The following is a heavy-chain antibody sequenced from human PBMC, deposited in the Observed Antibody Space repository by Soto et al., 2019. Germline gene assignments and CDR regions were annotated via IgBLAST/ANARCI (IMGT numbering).Heavy chain of an antibody. CDR2: VSGGGGNA. CDR3: AKNREYYVGSGNYYDAFDM. V-gene: IGHV3-23*01. D-gene: IGHD3-10*01. J-gene: IGHJ3*02. Sequence: PGGSLRLSCAASGITFSNYAMSWVRQAPGKGLEWVSSVSGGGGNAYYGDSVKGRFTISRDNSKNTLYLQMNSLRAEDTAVYYCAKNREYYVGSGNYYDAFDMWGQGKMVTVS. CDR1: GITFSNYA.